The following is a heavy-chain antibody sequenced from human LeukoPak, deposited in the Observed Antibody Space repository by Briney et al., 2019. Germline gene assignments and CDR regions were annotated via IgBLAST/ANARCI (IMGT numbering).Heavy chain of an antibody. J-gene: IGHJ4*02. CDR2: ISYDGTIR. Sequence: GGSLRLSCAASGFAFTTYAMHWVRQAPGRGLEWVAVISYDGTIRYYADSVKGRFTISRDNSKNTLYLQMNSLRAEDTAVYYCANFHDYWGQGTLVTVSS. CDR1: GFAFTTYA. V-gene: IGHV3-30*18. CDR3: ANFHDY.